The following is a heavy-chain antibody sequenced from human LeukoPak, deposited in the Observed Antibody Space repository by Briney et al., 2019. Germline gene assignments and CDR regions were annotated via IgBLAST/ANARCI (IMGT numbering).Heavy chain of an antibody. Sequence: GGSLRLSCAASGFIFGGNGMHWVRPAPGKGLEWLAVIWYDGSNQYYADSVKGRFTISRDNSKNTLYLQMNSLRAEDTAVYYCGTGGGYSSGWSWGGGFDYWGQGTLVTVSS. CDR2: IWYDGSNQ. D-gene: IGHD6-19*01. CDR3: GTGGGYSSGWSWGGGFDY. J-gene: IGHJ4*02. V-gene: IGHV3-30*02. CDR1: GFIFGGNG.